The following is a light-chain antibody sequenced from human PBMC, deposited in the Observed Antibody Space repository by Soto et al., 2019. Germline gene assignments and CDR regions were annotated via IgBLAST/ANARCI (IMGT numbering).Light chain of an antibody. Sequence: DIQMTQYPSSLSASFGDRITITCRASQSISSYLNWYQHKPGKAPKLLIYGASTLQSGVPSRFSGSGSGTEFTLTISSLQPEDFATYYCQQYNSYPLTFGQGTRLEIK. J-gene: IGKJ5*01. CDR1: QSISSY. CDR3: QQYNSYPLT. CDR2: GAS. V-gene: IGKV1-39*01.